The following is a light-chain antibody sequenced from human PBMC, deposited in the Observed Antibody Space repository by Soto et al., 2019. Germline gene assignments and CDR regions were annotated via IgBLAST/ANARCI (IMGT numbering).Light chain of an antibody. J-gene: IGKJ1*01. CDR1: QSVGSTY. CDR3: QQYNDWPPT. Sequence: VLTQSPGTLSLSPGERATLSCSASQSVGSTYLAWYQQKPGQAPRLLIYGASTRATGIPARFSGSGSGTEFTLSIGSLQSEDFAVYYCQQYNDWPPTFGQGTKVDIK. V-gene: IGKV3-15*01. CDR2: GAS.